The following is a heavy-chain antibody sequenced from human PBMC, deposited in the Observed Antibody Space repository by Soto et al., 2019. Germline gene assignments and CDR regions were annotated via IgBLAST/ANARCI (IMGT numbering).Heavy chain of an antibody. CDR2: IYYSGST. V-gene: IGHV4-59*01. J-gene: IGHJ6*03. CDR3: ARSGASYCSSTSCPLIYYYYMDV. CDR1: GGSISSYY. Sequence: TSETLSLTCTVSGGSISSYYWSWIRQPPGKGLEWIGYIYYSGSTNYNPSLKSRVTISVDTSKNQFSLKLSSVTAADTAVYYCARSGASYCSSTSCPLIYYYYMDVWGKGTTVTVSS. D-gene: IGHD2-2*01.